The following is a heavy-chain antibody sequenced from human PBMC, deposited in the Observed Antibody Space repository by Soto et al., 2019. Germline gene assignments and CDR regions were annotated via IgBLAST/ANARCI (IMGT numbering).Heavy chain of an antibody. Sequence: SETLSLTCTVSGGSISSGDYYWSWIRQPPGKGLEWIGYIYYSGSPYYNPSLKSRVTISVDTSKNQFSLKLSSVTAADTAVYYCARDYGDYGYYYGMDVWGKGTTVTVSS. CDR1: GGSISSGDYY. CDR2: IYYSGSP. CDR3: ARDYGDYGYYYGMDV. D-gene: IGHD4-17*01. V-gene: IGHV4-30-4*01. J-gene: IGHJ6*04.